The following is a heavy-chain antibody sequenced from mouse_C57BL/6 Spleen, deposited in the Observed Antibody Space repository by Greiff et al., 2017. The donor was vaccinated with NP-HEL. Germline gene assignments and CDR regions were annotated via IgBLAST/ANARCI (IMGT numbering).Heavy chain of an antibody. V-gene: IGHV5-4*01. Sequence: EVKLMESGGGLVKPGGSLKLSCAASGFTFSSYAMSWVRQTPEKRLEWVATISDGGSYTYYPDNVKGRFTISRDNAKNNLYLQMSHLKSEDTAMYYCARDRLGWFAYWGQGTLVTVSA. CDR1: GFTFSSYA. D-gene: IGHD3-2*02. CDR3: ARDRLGWFAY. J-gene: IGHJ3*01. CDR2: ISDGGSYT.